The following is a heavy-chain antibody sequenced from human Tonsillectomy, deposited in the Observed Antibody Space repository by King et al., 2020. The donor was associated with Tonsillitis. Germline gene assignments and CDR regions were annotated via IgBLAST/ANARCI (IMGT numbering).Heavy chain of an antibody. CDR2: INHSGST. Sequence: VQLQQWGAGLWKPSETLSLTCAVYGGSLSDYYWSWIRQPPGKGLEWIGEINHSGSTKYNPSLKSRVTISVDTSKNQVSPKLSSVTAADTSVYYCARSPKTNYSGMDVWGQGTTVTVS. CDR3: ARSPKTNYSGMDV. CDR1: GGSLSDYY. J-gene: IGHJ6*02. V-gene: IGHV4-34*01.